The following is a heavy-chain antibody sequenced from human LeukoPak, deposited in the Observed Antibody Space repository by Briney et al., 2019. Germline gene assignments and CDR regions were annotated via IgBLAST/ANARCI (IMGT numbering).Heavy chain of an antibody. Sequence: PGGSLRLSCAASGFTFSRYWMTWVRQAPGKGLEWVANIKQDGSAKYYVDSVKGRFTISRDNARNSVYLQMNSLSAEDTAVYYCARGLHFRVYDSSDFYLHWGQGTLVTVSS. CDR2: IKQDGSAK. D-gene: IGHD3-22*01. CDR1: GFTFSRYW. V-gene: IGHV3-7*01. CDR3: ARGLHFRVYDSSDFYLH. J-gene: IGHJ4*02.